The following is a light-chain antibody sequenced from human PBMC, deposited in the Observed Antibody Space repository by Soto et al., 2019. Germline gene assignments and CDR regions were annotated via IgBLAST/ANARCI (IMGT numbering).Light chain of an antibody. CDR2: EDI. Sequence: QSALTQPASVSGSPGQSITISCTGTSSDIGRYNLVSWYQQHPGKAPKLLIYEDIERPSGVSNRFSGSKSGNTASLTISGLQTEDEGSYYCCSYAGGTSVVFGGGTKLTVL. J-gene: IGLJ2*01. CDR1: SSDIGRYNL. CDR3: CSYAGGTSVV. V-gene: IGLV2-23*01.